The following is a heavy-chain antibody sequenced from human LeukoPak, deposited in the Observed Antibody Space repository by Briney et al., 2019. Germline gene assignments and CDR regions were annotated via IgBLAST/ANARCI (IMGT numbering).Heavy chain of an antibody. D-gene: IGHD3-3*01. J-gene: IGHJ3*02. CDR3: ASVGYYDFWSGYSRDDFDM. CDR1: GYTFTGYY. CDR2: INPNSGGT. Sequence: ASVKVSCKASGYTFTGYYMHWVRQAPGQGLEWMGWINPNSGGTNYAQKFQGRVTMTRDTSISTAYMELSRLRSDDTAVYYCASVGYYDFWSGYSRDDFDMWGQGTMVTVSS. V-gene: IGHV1-2*02.